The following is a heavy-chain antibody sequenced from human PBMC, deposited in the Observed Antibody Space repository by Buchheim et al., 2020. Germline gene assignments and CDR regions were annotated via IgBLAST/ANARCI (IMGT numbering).Heavy chain of an antibody. CDR2: INPSGTTI. D-gene: IGHD7-27*01. J-gene: IGHJ6*02. CDR1: GFTFSIFG. Sequence: EVQLVESGGGLVQPGGSLRLSCAASGFTFSIFGMNWVRQAPGKGLEWVSYINPSGTTISYADSVRGRFTMSRDTAKSPLYLQMDSLRAEDTAVYYCARVRIWGTSNYYGMDVWGQGTT. CDR3: ARVRIWGTSNYYGMDV. V-gene: IGHV3-48*04.